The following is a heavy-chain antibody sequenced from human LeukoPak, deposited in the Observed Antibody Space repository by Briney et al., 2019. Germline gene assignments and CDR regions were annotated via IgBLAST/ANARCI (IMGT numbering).Heavy chain of an antibody. CDR1: GASISSGSNY. Sequence: SETLSLTCSVSGASISSGSNYWGWIRQPPGKTLEWIGSIYSSGSTYYNPSLKSRVIIIIDTSKNQFSLKLSSVTAADTAVYYCARGPITMVGNENWFDPWGQGTLVTVSS. CDR3: ARGPITMVGNENWFDP. CDR2: IYSSGST. D-gene: IGHD3-10*01. V-gene: IGHV4-39*07. J-gene: IGHJ5*02.